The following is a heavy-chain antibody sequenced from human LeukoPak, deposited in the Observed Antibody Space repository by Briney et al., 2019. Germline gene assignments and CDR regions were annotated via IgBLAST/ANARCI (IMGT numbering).Heavy chain of an antibody. CDR2: ISGSGGST. Sequence: GGSLRLSCAASGFTFSDYYMSWVRQAPGKGLEWVSAISGSGGSTYYADSVKGRFTISRDNSKNTLYLQMNSLRAEDTAVYYCAKDHLPYFPAPSWELWGRGTLVTVSS. D-gene: IGHD3-9*01. V-gene: IGHV3-23*01. CDR1: GFTFSDYY. J-gene: IGHJ2*01. CDR3: AKDHLPYFPAPSWEL.